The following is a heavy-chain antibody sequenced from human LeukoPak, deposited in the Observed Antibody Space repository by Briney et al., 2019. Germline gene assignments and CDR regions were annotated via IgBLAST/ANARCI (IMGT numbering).Heavy chain of an antibody. CDR3: ARDIVNGPFVISLES. CDR1: GFTFSSYN. V-gene: IGHV3-21*01. CDR2: ISSGSLYI. D-gene: IGHD2-21*01. Sequence: GGSLRLSCAASGFTFSSYNMNWVRQAPGKGLEWVSFISSGSLYIYYADSLKGRFTISRDNAKNSLYLQMNSLRAEDTAVYYCARDIVNGPFVISLESWGQGALVTVSS. J-gene: IGHJ4*02.